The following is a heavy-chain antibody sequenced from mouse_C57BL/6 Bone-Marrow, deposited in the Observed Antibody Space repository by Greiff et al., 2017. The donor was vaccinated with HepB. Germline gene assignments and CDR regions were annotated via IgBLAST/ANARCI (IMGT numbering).Heavy chain of an antibody. CDR3: EREGADDRNYVGCAY. CDR1: GYTFTSYG. Sequence: EVQLQQSGAELVRPGSSVKMSCKTSGYTFTSYGIHWVKQRPGQGLEWIGYIYLGNGYTEYNEKFKGKATLTSDTSSSTAYMQLSSLTSEDSAIYFCEREGADDRNYVGCAYWGQGTLVTVSA. D-gene: IGHD2-5*01. CDR2: IYLGNGYT. V-gene: IGHV1-58*01. J-gene: IGHJ3*01.